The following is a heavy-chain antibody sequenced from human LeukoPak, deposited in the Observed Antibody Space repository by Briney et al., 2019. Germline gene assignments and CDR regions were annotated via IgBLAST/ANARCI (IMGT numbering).Heavy chain of an antibody. D-gene: IGHD2-8*02. Sequence: GGSLRLSCAASGFTVSSNYMSWVRQAPGKGLEWVSVIYSGGSTYYADSVKGRFTIPRDNSKNTLYLQMNSLRAEDTAVYYCAREGTGYYWYFDLWGRGALVTVSS. CDR1: GFTVSSNY. CDR2: IYSGGST. J-gene: IGHJ2*01. CDR3: AREGTGYYWYFDL. V-gene: IGHV3-66*01.